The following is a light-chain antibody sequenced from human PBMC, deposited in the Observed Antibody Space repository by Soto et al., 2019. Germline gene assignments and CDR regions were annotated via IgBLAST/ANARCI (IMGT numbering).Light chain of an antibody. CDR1: STDIGSYNL. J-gene: IGLJ2*01. Sequence: QSVLTQPASVSGSPGQSITISCDGTSTDIGSYNLVSWYQQHPGKAPKLIIYEVNRRPSGVSNRFSGSKSANTASLTISGLQAEDEAEYYCCSFGGSGTIFGGGTKVTVL. CDR2: EVN. V-gene: IGLV2-23*02. CDR3: CSFGGSGTI.